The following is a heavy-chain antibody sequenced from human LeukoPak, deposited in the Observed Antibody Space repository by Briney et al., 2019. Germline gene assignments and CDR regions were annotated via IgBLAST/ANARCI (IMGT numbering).Heavy chain of an antibody. D-gene: IGHD5-24*01. Sequence: HGESLQISCRGSGSRFTNYWIGWVRQVPGKGLEWMGIIYPGDSDTRYSPSFQGQVTISADKSISTAYLQWNSLKASDTAMYYCARRDGLGAFDIWGQGTMVTVSS. J-gene: IGHJ3*02. CDR2: IYPGDSDT. V-gene: IGHV5-51*01. CDR1: GSRFTNYW. CDR3: ARRDGLGAFDI.